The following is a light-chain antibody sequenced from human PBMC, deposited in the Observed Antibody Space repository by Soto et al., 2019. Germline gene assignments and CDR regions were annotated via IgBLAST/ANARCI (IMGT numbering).Light chain of an antibody. CDR2: LNSDGSL. Sequence: QPVLTQSPSASASPGAAVKLTCTLSSEHRTYAVAWYQQPPERGPRYLMKLNSDGSLIKGDGIPDRFSGSSSGTERYLTISSLQSDDEGDYYCQTWGTDVVFGGGTKVTVL. V-gene: IGLV4-69*01. J-gene: IGLJ2*01. CDR3: QTWGTDVV. CDR1: SEHRTYA.